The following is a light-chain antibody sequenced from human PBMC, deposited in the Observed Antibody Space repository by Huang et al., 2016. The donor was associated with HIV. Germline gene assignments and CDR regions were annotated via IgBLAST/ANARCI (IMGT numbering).Light chain of an antibody. V-gene: IGKV1-39*01. Sequence: DIQMTQSPSSLSAFVGDRVTVTCRSSQSINSNLNWYQQKPGKAPRLLIYAASSLQSGVPSRFSGSGSGTEFTLTISSLQPEDIATYYCHQSYDTPQTFGQGTGVEIK. J-gene: IGKJ1*01. CDR3: HQSYDTPQT. CDR2: AAS. CDR1: QSINSN.